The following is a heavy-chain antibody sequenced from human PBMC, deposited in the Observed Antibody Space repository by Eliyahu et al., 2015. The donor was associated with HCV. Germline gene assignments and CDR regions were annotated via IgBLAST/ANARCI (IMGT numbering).Heavy chain of an antibody. CDR3: ASGGGGIAMSGTGGWFDP. Sequence: QVQLQESXPGLVKPSETLSLTCTASGASIXTYXXXWICXPQPPGKGLXWIAYIYYSGSPNYXPSLKSRVTISLDTSKNQFSLKLSSVTAADTAVYYCASGGGGIAMSGTGGWFDPWGQGTLVTVSS. CDR2: IYYSGSP. D-gene: IGHD6-19*01. V-gene: IGHV4-59*01. CDR1: GASIXTYX. J-gene: IGHJ5*02.